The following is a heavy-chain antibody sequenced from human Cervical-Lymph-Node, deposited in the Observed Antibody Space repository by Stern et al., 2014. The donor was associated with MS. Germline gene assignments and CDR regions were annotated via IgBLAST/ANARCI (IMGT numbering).Heavy chain of an antibody. Sequence: MQLVESGPGLVKPSETLSLTCTVSGDSIRPYYWSWIRQPPGKGLEWIAYIYYSGSTNYNPSLKSRVIISVDISKNRVSLKLTSVTAADTAVYYCARGFGSYGMDVWGQGTTVTVSS. CDR2: IYYSGST. D-gene: IGHD3-10*01. CDR1: GDSIRPYY. CDR3: ARGFGSYGMDV. J-gene: IGHJ6*02. V-gene: IGHV4-59*01.